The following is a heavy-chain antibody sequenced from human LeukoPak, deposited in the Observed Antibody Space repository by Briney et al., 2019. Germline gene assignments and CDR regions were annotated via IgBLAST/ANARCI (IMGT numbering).Heavy chain of an antibody. J-gene: IGHJ3*02. Sequence: PSETLSLTCTVSGGSISSYYWSWIRQPPGKGLEWIGYIYYSGSTNYNPSLKSRVTISVDTSKNQFSLKLSSVTAADTAVYYCAKAAPWFGELPSDAFDIWGQGTMVTVSS. CDR2: IYYSGST. CDR1: GGSISSYY. D-gene: IGHD3-10*01. CDR3: AKAAPWFGELPSDAFDI. V-gene: IGHV4-59*12.